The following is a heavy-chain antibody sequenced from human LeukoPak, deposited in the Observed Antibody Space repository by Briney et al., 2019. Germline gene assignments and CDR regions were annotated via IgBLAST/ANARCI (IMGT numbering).Heavy chain of an antibody. Sequence: GESLKISCKGSGYSFTSYWIGWVRQMPGKGLEWMGIIYPGDSDTRYSPSFQGQVTISADKSISTAYLQWSSLKASDTAMYYCARLYYGSGGPTPKGFDCWGQGTLVTVSS. CDR2: IYPGDSDT. J-gene: IGHJ4*02. CDR1: GYSFTSYW. D-gene: IGHD3-10*01. CDR3: ARLYYGSGGPTPKGFDC. V-gene: IGHV5-51*01.